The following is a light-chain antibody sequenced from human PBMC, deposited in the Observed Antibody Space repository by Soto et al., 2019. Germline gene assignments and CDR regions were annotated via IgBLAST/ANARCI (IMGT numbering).Light chain of an antibody. Sequence: EIVLTQSPGTLSLSPGERATLSCRASQSVSSSYLAWYQQKPGQAPRLLIYGASSRATGIPDRFSGSGSGTDFTLTISRLEPEDFAVYYCQHYGSSPRTFVQGTKLEIK. CDR3: QHYGSSPRT. CDR1: QSVSSSY. J-gene: IGKJ2*01. V-gene: IGKV3-20*01. CDR2: GAS.